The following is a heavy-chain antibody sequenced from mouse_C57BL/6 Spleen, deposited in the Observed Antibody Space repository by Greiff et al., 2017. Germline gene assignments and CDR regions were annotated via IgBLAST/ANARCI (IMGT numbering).Heavy chain of an antibody. CDR2: IDPYNGGT. J-gene: IGHJ4*01. CDR1: GFNIKDDY. V-gene: IGHV14-4*01. Sequence: VQLQQSGAVLVRPGASVKMSCTASGFNIKDDYMHWVKQRPEKGLEWIGLIDPYNGGTGYAPKFQGKATITADTSSNTAYLQLSSLTSEDTAVXYYKPYAMDYWGQGTSLTVSS. CDR3: KPYAMDY.